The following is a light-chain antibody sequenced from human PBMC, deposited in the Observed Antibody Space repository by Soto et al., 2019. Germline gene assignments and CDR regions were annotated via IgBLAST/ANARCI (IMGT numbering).Light chain of an antibody. CDR2: AAS. V-gene: IGKV1-8*01. CDR1: HVVSNY. Sequence: AIRMTQSPSSLSASIGDRVTITCRASHVVSNYLAWYQQKPGKAPKALIYAASFLQSGVPSRFSGSGSGTHFSLTISFLQSEDFAPYYCQHYYSYPYTSGQGTTLQMK. J-gene: IGKJ2*01. CDR3: QHYYSYPYT.